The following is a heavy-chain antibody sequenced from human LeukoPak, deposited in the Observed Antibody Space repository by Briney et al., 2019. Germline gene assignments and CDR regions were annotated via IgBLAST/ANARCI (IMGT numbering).Heavy chain of an antibody. V-gene: IGHV3-30*18. CDR1: GFTFSRYG. J-gene: IGHJ4*02. CDR3: AKERATETRRLDY. Sequence: PGRSLRLYCAASGFTFSRYGMHWGRQAPGKGLEWVAVISYGGSNKNYADSVKGRFTISRDNSKNTLYLQMNSLRPEDAAVYYCAKERATETRRLDYWGQGTLVTVSS. CDR2: ISYGGSNK.